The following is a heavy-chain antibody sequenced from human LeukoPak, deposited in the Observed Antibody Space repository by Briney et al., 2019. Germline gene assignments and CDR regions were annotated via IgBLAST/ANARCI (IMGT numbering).Heavy chain of an antibody. V-gene: IGHV1-8*01. D-gene: IGHD3-3*01. J-gene: IGHJ6*02. CDR1: GYTFTSYD. Sequence: GASVKVSCKASGYTFTSYDINWVRQATGQGLEWMGWMNPNSGNTGYAQKFQGRVTMTRNTSISTAYMELSSLRSEDTAVYHCARGMMYYDFWSGYYGYYYYGMDVWGQGTTVTVSS. CDR3: ARGMMYYDFWSGYYGYYYYGMDV. CDR2: MNPNSGNT.